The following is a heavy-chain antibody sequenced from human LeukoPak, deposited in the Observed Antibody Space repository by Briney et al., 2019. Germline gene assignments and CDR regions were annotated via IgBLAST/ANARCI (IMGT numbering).Heavy chain of an antibody. D-gene: IGHD3-9*01. CDR3: AKTKGHWASERSRYAFDY. V-gene: IGHV3-23*01. J-gene: IGHJ4*02. Sequence: GGSLRLSCAASGFTVSSYSMSWVRQAPGKGLEWVSTISNSGRNTFYTDSVKGRFTISRDNSKNTLYLQMNSLRAGDTAVYSCAKTKGHWASERSRYAFDYWGQGTLVTVSS. CDR2: ISNSGRNT. CDR1: GFTVSSYS.